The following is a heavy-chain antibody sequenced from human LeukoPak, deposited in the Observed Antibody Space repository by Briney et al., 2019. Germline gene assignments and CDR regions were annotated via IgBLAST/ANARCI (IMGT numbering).Heavy chain of an antibody. J-gene: IGHJ4*02. D-gene: IGHD6-6*01. CDR2: NSSSSSYI. V-gene: IGHV3-21*01. Sequence: GGSLRLSCAASGFTFSSYSMNWVRQAPGKGLEWVSSNSSSSSYIYYADSVKGRFTISRDIAKNSLYLQMNSLRAEDTAVYYCARDSSSSLTYWGQGTLVTVSS. CDR1: GFTFSSYS. CDR3: ARDSSSSLTY.